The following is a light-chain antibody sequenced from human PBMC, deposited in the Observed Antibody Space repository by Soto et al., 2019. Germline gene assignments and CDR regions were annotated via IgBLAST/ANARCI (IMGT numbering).Light chain of an antibody. J-gene: IGLJ1*01. CDR2: EVS. CDR3: GSYTSTDTPFV. Sequence: QSVLAQPPSVSGSPGQSITISCTGTSTDVGGYNYVSWYQHHPGKGPKLIIYEVSNRPSGVSDRFSGSKSGNKASLIISNLEAEDESDYYCGSYTSTDTPFVFGTGTKVTV. V-gene: IGLV2-14*01. CDR1: STDVGGYNY.